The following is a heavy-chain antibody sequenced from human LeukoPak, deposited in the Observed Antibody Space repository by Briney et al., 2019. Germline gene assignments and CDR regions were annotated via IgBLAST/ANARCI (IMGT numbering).Heavy chain of an antibody. CDR3: ARARGIAAAGHKSNWFDP. J-gene: IGHJ5*02. CDR2: MNPNSGNT. CDR1: GYTFISYD. V-gene: IGHV1-8*03. Sequence: ASVKVSCKASGYTFISYDINWVRQATGQGLEWMGWMNPNSGNTVYAQKFQGRVTITRNTSISTAYMELSSLRSEDTAVYYCARARGIAAAGHKSNWFDPWGQGTLVTVSS. D-gene: IGHD6-13*01.